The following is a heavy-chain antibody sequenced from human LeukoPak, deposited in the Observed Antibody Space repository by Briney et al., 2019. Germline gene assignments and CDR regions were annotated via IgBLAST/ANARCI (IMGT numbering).Heavy chain of an antibody. J-gene: IGHJ6*03. D-gene: IGHD2-15*01. CDR2: IYYSGST. CDR3: ARVYCSGGSCDSASYYASYYYYYYIDV. CDR1: GGSISSYY. Sequence: SETLSLTCTVSGGSISSYYWSWIRQPPGKGLEWIGYIYYSGSTNYNPSLKSRVTISVDTSKNQFSLKLSSVTAADTAVYYCARVYCSGGSCDSASYYASYYYYYYIDVWGIGTTGTVSS. V-gene: IGHV4-59*08.